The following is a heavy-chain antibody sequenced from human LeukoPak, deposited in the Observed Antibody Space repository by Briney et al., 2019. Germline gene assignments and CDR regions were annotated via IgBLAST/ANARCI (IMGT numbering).Heavy chain of an antibody. CDR1: GGSISSSSYY. CDR3: VRDALLTDDYSRDS. Sequence: SETLSLTWTVSGGSISSSSYYWGWIRQPPGKGREWIGYIYYSGSTYYNPSLKSRVSISMDTSKNQFSLKLKSVTAADTAVYYCVRDALLTDDYSRDSWGQGTRVTVSS. J-gene: IGHJ4*02. CDR2: IYYSGST. V-gene: IGHV4-39*07. D-gene: IGHD4/OR15-4a*01.